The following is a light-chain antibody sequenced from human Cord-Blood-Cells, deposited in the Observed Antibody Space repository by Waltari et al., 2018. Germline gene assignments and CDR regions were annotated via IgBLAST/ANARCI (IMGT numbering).Light chain of an antibody. V-gene: IGLV2-14*01. CDR2: DVS. CDR1: SSDVGGYTY. Sequence: QSALTQPDSVSGSPGESITISCTGTSSDVGGYTYVSWYQQHPGKAPKLMIYDVSNRPSWVSNRFSGSKSGNTASLTISGLQAEDEADYYCSSYTSSSTLDVFGTGTKVTVL. CDR3: SSYTSSSTLDV. J-gene: IGLJ1*01.